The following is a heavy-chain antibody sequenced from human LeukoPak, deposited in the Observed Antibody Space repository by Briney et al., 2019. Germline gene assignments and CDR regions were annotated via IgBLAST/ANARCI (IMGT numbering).Heavy chain of an antibody. V-gene: IGHV1-18*01. Sequence: ASVKVSCKASGYTFIDYYVHWVRQAPGQGLEWMGWISAYNGNTNYAQKLQGRVTMTTDASTSTAYMELRSLRSDDTAVYYCAREDRHMNWFDPWGQGTLVTVSS. CDR3: AREDRHMNWFDP. J-gene: IGHJ5*02. CDR2: ISAYNGNT. CDR1: GYTFIDYY.